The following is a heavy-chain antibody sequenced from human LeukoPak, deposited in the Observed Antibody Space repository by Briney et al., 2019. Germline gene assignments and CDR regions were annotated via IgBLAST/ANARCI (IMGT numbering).Heavy chain of an antibody. Sequence: SGTLSLTCTVSGDSISSTNYYWGWIRQPPGKGLEWIGSIHYSGNTYYNPSLRSRVTISEDTSKNQFSLKLSSVTAADTAVYYCARMSYYDFWSGPIWGQGTLVTVSS. J-gene: IGHJ4*02. CDR2: IHYSGNT. CDR1: GDSISSTNYY. CDR3: ARMSYYDFWSGPI. V-gene: IGHV4-39*07. D-gene: IGHD3-3*01.